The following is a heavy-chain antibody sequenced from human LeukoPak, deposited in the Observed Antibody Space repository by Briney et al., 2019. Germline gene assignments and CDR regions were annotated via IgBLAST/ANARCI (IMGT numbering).Heavy chain of an antibody. CDR2: ISGGST. V-gene: IGHV3-38-3*01. CDR1: GFTVSSNE. J-gene: IGHJ4*02. D-gene: IGHD1-1*01. Sequence: PGGSLRLSCAASGFTVSSNEMSWVRQAPGKGLEWVSSISGGSTYYADSRKGRFTISRDNSKNTLHLQMNSLGAEDTAVYYCAALERDLDYWGQGTLVTVSS. CDR3: AALERDLDY.